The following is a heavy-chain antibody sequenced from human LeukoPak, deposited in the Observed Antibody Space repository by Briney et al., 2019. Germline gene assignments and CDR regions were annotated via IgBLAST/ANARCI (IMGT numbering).Heavy chain of an antibody. Sequence: GASVKVSCKASGYTFTGYYMHWVRQAPGQGLERMGGIIPIFGTANYAQKFQGRVTITTDESTSTAYMELSSLRSEDTAVYYCARGRVKYSYGYESNYWGQGTLVTVSS. CDR3: ARGRVKYSYGYESNY. V-gene: IGHV1-69*05. CDR1: GYTFTGYY. CDR2: IIPIFGTA. D-gene: IGHD5-18*01. J-gene: IGHJ4*02.